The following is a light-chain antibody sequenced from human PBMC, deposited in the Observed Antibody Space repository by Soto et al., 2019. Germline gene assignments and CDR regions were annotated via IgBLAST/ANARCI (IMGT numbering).Light chain of an antibody. V-gene: IGKV4-1*01. CDR2: WAS. J-gene: IGKJ1*01. CDR3: HQFYTAPRT. CDR1: QSVLNNSNNKNY. Sequence: DIVMTQSPDSLAVSLGERATINCKSSQSVLNNSNNKNYLAWYQQRPGQPPRLLLYWASTRESGVPDRFSASGSGTDFPLTISSLQAEDVAVYYCHQFYTAPRTFGQGTKVEIK.